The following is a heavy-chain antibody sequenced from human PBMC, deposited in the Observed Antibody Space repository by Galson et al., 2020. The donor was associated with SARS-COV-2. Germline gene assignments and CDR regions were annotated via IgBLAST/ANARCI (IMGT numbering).Heavy chain of an antibody. Sequence: SETLSLTCAVSGGSISSGGYSWSWIRQPPGKGLEWIGYIYHSGRTYYNPSLKSRVTISVDRSKNQFSLKLSPVTAADTAVYYCARGDTAMVRHDAFDIWGQGQWSPSLQ. D-gene: IGHD5-18*01. J-gene: IGHJ3*02. V-gene: IGHV4-30-2*01. CDR1: GGSISSGGYS. CDR3: ARGDTAMVRHDAFDI. CDR2: IYHSGRT.